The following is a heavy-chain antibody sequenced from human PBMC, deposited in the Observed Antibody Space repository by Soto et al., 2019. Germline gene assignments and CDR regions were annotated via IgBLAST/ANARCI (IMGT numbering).Heavy chain of an antibody. CDR3: AIDGGAYKGVRFYY. CDR1: GFTFSSYA. J-gene: IGHJ4*02. CDR2: ISSDGSNK. V-gene: IGHV3-30-3*01. Sequence: QVQLVESGGGVVQPGRSLRLSCAASGFTFSSYAMHWVRQAPGKGLEWVAVISSDGSNKYYADSVKGRFTISRDNSKNTLYLQMNSLRAEDTAVYYCAIDGGAYKGVRFYYWGQGTLVTVSS. D-gene: IGHD3-16*01.